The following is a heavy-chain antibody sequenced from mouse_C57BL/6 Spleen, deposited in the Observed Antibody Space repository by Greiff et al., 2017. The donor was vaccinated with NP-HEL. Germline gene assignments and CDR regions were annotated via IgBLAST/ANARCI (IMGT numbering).Heavy chain of an antibody. D-gene: IGHD1-1*01. CDR2: ILPSIGRT. J-gene: IGHJ1*03. Sequence: VQLQQSGSELRSPGSSVKLSCKDFDSEVFPIAYMSWVRQKPGHGFEWIGGILPSIGRTIYGEKFEDKATLDADTLSNTAYLELNSLTSEDSAIYYCARGYYGSSTLDFDVWGTGTTVTVSS. CDR1: DSEVFPIAY. V-gene: IGHV15-2*01. CDR3: ARGYYGSSTLDFDV.